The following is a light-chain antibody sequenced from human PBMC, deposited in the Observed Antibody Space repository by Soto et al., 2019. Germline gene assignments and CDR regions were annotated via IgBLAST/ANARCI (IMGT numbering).Light chain of an antibody. CDR1: SSNIGNNA. CDR3: AAWDDSLNGPRWV. J-gene: IGLJ3*02. CDR2: YDD. V-gene: IGLV1-36*01. Sequence: QSVLTQPPSVSEAPRQRVTISCSGSSSNIGNNAVNWYQQLPGQAPKLLIYYDDLLPSGVSDRFSGSKSGASASLAISGLQSAEEADYYCAAWDDSLNGPRWVFGGGTKVTVL.